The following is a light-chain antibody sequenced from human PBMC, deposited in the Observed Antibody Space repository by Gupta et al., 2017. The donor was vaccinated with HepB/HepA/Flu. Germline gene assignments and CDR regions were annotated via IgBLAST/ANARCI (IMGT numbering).Light chain of an antibody. J-gene: IGKJ4*01. CDR1: QSVRSY. Sequence: EIVLTQSPATLSLSPGERATLSCRASQSVRSYLAWYQQKPGQDPRLLIYDASNRATGIPARFSGSGSGTDFTLTISSLEPEDFAVYYCQQRSSWPLTFGGGTKVEIK. CDR3: QQRSSWPLT. CDR2: DAS. V-gene: IGKV3-11*01.